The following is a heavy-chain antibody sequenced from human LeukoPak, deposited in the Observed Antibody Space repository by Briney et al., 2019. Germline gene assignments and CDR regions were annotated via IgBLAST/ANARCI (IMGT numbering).Heavy chain of an antibody. CDR1: GGSISSSIYY. Sequence: SETLSLTCTVSGGSISSSIYYWGWIRPPPGKGLEWIGGIYYNANTYYNPSLKSRITISVDTSKNQFSLRLSSVTAADTAVYYCARVGATPRYYNYYGMDVWGQGTTVTVPS. CDR2: IYYNANT. V-gene: IGHV4-39*07. CDR3: ARVGATPRYYNYYGMDV. D-gene: IGHD1-26*01. J-gene: IGHJ6*02.